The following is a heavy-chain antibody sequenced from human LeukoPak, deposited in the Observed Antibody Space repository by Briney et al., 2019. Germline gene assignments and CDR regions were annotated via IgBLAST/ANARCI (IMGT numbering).Heavy chain of an antibody. CDR1: GYTLTELS. V-gene: IGHV1-24*01. Sequence: ASVKVSCKVSGYTLTELSMHWVRQAPGKGLEWMGGFDPEDGETIYAQKFQGRVTITADESTSTAYMELSSLRSEDTAVYYCARTVEMATAHFDYWGQGTLVTVSS. D-gene: IGHD5-24*01. CDR3: ARTVEMATAHFDY. J-gene: IGHJ4*02. CDR2: FDPEDGET.